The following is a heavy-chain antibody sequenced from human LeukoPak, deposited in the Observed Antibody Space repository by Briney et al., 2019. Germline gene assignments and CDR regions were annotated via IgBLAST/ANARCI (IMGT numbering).Heavy chain of an antibody. CDR1: GFTFSNYW. CDR2: MKEDGSEK. J-gene: IGHJ4*02. CDR3: ARARDIDF. Sequence: PGRSLRLSCVASGFTFSNYWMTWVRQAQGKGLEWVASMKEDGSEKYYVASVRGRFTTSRDNAENSLHLQMNSLRAEDTAVYYCARARDIDFWGQGTLVTVSS. V-gene: IGHV3-7*03. D-gene: IGHD5-24*01.